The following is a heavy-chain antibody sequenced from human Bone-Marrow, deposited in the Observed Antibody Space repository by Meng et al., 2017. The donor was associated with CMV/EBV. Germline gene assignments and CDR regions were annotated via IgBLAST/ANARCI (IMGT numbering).Heavy chain of an antibody. V-gene: IGHV4-34*01. CDR2: INHSGST. CDR3: ARGRGGYCSSWWGCDGPYGMDV. CDR1: GRSFSGHY. J-gene: IGHJ6*02. D-gene: IGHD2-2*01. Sequence: GSLRLSCAVYGRSFSGHYWSWIRQPPGKGLEWIGEINHSGSTNYDPSLKSRVTISVDTSKNQFSLKLSSVTAADTAVYYCARGRGGYCSSWWGCDGPYGMDVWGQGTTVTVSS.